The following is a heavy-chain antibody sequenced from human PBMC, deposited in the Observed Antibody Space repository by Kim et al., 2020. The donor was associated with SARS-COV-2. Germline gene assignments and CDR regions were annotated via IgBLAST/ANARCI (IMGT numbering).Heavy chain of an antibody. CDR3: ARGNWYFDL. CDR2: GNT. V-gene: IGHV1-18*01. Sequence: GNTNYAQKLQGRVTMTTGTSTSTAYMELRSLRSDDTAVYYCARGNWYFDLWGRGTLVTVSS. J-gene: IGHJ2*01.